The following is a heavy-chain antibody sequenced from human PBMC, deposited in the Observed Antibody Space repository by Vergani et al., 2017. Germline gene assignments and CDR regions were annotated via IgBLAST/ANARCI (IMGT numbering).Heavy chain of an antibody. V-gene: IGHV4-31*03. CDR2: IYYSGST. CDR3: ARDSYRPYCSSTSCYGGDAVDI. D-gene: IGHD2-2*01. Sequence: QVQLQESGPGLVKPSQTLSLTCTVSGGSISSGGYYWSWIRQHPGKGLEWIGYIYYSGSTYYNPSLKSRVTISVDTSKNQFSLKLSSVTAADTAVYYCARDSYRPYCSSTSCYGGDAVDIWGQGTMVTVSS. J-gene: IGHJ3*02. CDR1: GGSISSGGYY.